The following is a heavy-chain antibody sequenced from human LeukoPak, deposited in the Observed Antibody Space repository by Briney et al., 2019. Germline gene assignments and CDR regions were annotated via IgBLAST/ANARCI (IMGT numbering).Heavy chain of an antibody. CDR1: GGSISSYY. D-gene: IGHD6-19*01. CDR2: IYYSGST. J-gene: IGHJ2*01. CDR3: AGDSVAGTYWYFDL. Sequence: SETLSLTCTVSGGSISSYYWSWIRQPPGKGLEWIGYIYYSGSTNYNPSLKSRVTISVDTSKNQFSLKLSSVTAADTAVYYCAGDSVAGTYWYFDLWGRGTLVTVSS. V-gene: IGHV4-59*01.